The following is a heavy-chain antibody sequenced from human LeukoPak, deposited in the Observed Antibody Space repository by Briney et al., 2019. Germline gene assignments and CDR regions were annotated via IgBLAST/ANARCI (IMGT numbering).Heavy chain of an antibody. V-gene: IGHV1-46*01. D-gene: IGHD3-22*01. Sequence: VASVKVSCKASGYTFTSYYMHWVRQAPGQGLEWLGIINPSGGSTSYAQKFQGRVTMTRDTSTSTVYMKLSSLRSEDTAVYYCARIYYDSSGYHEQDFDYWGQGTLVTVSS. CDR1: GYTFTSYY. J-gene: IGHJ4*02. CDR2: INPSGGST. CDR3: ARIYYDSSGYHEQDFDY.